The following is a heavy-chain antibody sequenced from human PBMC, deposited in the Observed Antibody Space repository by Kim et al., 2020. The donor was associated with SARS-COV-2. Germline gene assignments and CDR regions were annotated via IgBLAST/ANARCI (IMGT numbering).Heavy chain of an antibody. D-gene: IGHD3-3*01. V-gene: IGHV3-7*01. CDR3: ARDHMKRFLEWLIFDY. Sequence: GGSLRLSCAASGFTFSSYWMSWVRQAPGKGLEWVANIKQDGSEKYYVDSVKGRFTISRDNAKNSLYLQMNSLRAEDTAVYYCARDHMKRFLEWLIFDYWGQGTLVTVSS. CDR2: IKQDGSEK. CDR1: GFTFSSYW. J-gene: IGHJ4*02.